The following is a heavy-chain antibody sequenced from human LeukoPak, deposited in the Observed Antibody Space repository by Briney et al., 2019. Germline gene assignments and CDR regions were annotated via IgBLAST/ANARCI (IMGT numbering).Heavy chain of an antibody. CDR1: GGSISSSSYY. V-gene: IGHV4-39*07. Sequence: SETLSLTCTVSGGSISSSSYYWGWIRQPPGKGLGWIGSIYYSGSTYYNPSLKSRVTISVDTSKNQFSLKLSSVTAADTAVYYCARDNWTPPPGYFDYWGQGTLVTVSS. D-gene: IGHD1-20*01. J-gene: IGHJ4*02. CDR3: ARDNWTPPPGYFDY. CDR2: IYYSGST.